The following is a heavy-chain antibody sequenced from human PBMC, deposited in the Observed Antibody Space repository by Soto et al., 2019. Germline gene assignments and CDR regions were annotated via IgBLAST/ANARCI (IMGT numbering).Heavy chain of an antibody. D-gene: IGHD6-19*01. CDR3: ARDGGTSGWTREFEY. V-gene: IGHV3-30-3*01. CDR2: ISYDGSDK. J-gene: IGHJ4*02. Sequence: VGSLRLSCAASEFSFRSYAIHWVRQAPGKGLEWVSFISYDGSDKTYADSVKGRFTVSRDNSKNVVLLQMNRLRTEDTAIYFCARDGGTSGWTREFEYWGQGALVTVSS. CDR1: EFSFRSYA.